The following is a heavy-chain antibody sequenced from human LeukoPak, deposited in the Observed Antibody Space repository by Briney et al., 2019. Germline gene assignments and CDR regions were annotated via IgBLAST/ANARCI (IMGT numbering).Heavy chain of an antibody. CDR1: GFTFSSYA. J-gene: IGHJ4*02. Sequence: GGSLRLSCAASGFTFSSYAMSWVRQAPGKGLEWVSVISGSGGSTNYADSVEGRFTISRDNSKNTLYLQMNSLRAEDTAVYYCGFYSSSWHDYWGQGTLVTVSS. CDR2: ISGSGGST. CDR3: GFYSSSWHDY. V-gene: IGHV3-23*01. D-gene: IGHD6-13*01.